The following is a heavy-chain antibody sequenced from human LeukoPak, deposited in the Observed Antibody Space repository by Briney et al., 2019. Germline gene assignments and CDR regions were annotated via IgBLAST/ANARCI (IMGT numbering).Heavy chain of an antibody. CDR1: GFTFSSYW. D-gene: IGHD4-23*01. Sequence: PGGSLRLSCAASGFTFSSYWMHWVRQGPGKGLMWVSGINTDGSSTMYADSVKGRFTISRDNAKNTLYLQMNSLRGEDTAVYHCYGGNAEHWGQGTLVTVSS. V-gene: IGHV3-74*03. J-gene: IGHJ1*01. CDR2: INTDGSST. CDR3: YGGNAEH.